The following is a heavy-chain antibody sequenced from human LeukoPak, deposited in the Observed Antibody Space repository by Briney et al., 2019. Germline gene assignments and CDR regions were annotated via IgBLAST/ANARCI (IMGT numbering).Heavy chain of an antibody. J-gene: IGHJ3*02. CDR1: GGSIYSGTYY. CDR3: ARASRGYSYGFWAFDI. CDR2: IYTSGST. V-gene: IGHV4-61*02. Sequence: PSETLSLTCSVSGGSIYSGTYYWSWIRQPAGKGLEWIGRIYTSGSTNYHPSLKSRVTVSLDISKNQFSLKLSSVTAADTAVYYCARASRGYSYGFWAFDIWGQGTMVTVSS. D-gene: IGHD5-18*01.